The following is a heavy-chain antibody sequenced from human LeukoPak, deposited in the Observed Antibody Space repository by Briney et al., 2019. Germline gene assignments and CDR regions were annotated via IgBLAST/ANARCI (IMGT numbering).Heavy chain of an antibody. Sequence: PSETHSLTCNVSGGSISSSSYSWGWIRQPPGKGLEWIGTILYSGSTHYTPSLECRVTISVDTSKNQFSLKLTSVTAADTAVYYCARLAGLDKRSGYQLPKPYYLDVWGKGTTVTVSS. CDR3: ARLAGLDKRSGYQLPKPYYLDV. CDR1: GGSISSSSYS. V-gene: IGHV4-39*07. J-gene: IGHJ6*03. CDR2: ILYSGST. D-gene: IGHD2-2*01.